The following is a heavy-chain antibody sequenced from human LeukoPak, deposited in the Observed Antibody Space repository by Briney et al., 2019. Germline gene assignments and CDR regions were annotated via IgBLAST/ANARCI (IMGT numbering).Heavy chain of an antibody. V-gene: IGHV3-48*04. CDR3: ARGDSGSYYFDY. CDR2: ISSSGSTI. J-gene: IGHJ4*02. CDR1: GFTFSSYN. D-gene: IGHD1-26*01. Sequence: GGSLRLSCAASGFTFSSYNMNWVRQAPGKGLEWVSYISSSGSTIYYADSVKGRFTISRDNAKNSLYLQMNSLRAEDTAVYYCARGDSGSYYFDYWGQGTLVTVSS.